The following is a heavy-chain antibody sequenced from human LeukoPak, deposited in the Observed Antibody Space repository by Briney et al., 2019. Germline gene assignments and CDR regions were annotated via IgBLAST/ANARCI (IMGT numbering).Heavy chain of an antibody. CDR2: IYYSGST. CDR3: ARGRRLYSSSWYYYYYYMDV. D-gene: IGHD6-13*01. CDR1: GGSISSTSYY. V-gene: IGHV4-39*07. J-gene: IGHJ6*03. Sequence: PSETLSLTCVVSGGSISSTSYYWGWIRQPPGKGLEWIGSIYYSGSTNYNPSLKSRVTISVDTSKNQFSLKLSSVTAADTAVYYCARGRRLYSSSWYYYYYYMDVWGKGTTVTVSS.